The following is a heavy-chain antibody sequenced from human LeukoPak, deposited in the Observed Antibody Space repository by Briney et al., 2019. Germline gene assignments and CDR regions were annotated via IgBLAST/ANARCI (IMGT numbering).Heavy chain of an antibody. Sequence: GGSLRLSCAASGFTFSTYAMSWVRQAPGKGLEWVSTISDSGGTTYYAESVEGRFTISRDNSKNTLYLHMNSLRAEDTALYYCAKYTIYYFGMDVWGQGTTVTVSS. CDR1: GFTFSTYA. D-gene: IGHD3-10*01. CDR3: AKYTIYYFGMDV. CDR2: ISDSGGTT. J-gene: IGHJ6*02. V-gene: IGHV3-23*01.